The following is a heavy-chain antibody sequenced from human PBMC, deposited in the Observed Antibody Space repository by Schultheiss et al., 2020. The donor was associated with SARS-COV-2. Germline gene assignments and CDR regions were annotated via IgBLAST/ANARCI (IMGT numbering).Heavy chain of an antibody. Sequence: GESLKISCAASGFTFSSYWMSWVRQAPGKGLEWVANIKQDGSEKYYVDSVKGRFTISRDNAKNSLYLQMNSLRAEDTAVYYFARVGFGAFDIWGQGTMVTVSS. CDR2: IKQDGSEK. CDR3: ARVGFGAFDI. D-gene: IGHD3-3*01. J-gene: IGHJ3*02. V-gene: IGHV3-7*01. CDR1: GFTFSSYW.